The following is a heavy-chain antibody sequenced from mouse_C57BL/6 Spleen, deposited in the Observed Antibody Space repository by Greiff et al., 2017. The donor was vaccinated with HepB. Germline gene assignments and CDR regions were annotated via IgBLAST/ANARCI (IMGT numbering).Heavy chain of an antibody. CDR1: GYTFTSYT. J-gene: IGHJ3*01. CDR2: INPSSGYT. V-gene: IGHV1-4*01. Sequence: QVQLQQSGAELARPGASVKMSCKASGYTFTSYTMHWVKQRPGKGLEWIGYINPSSGYTKYNQKFKDKATLTADKSSSTAYMQLSSLTSEDSAVYYCARSRYYGSSPFAYWGQGTLVTVSA. D-gene: IGHD1-1*01. CDR3: ARSRYYGSSPFAY.